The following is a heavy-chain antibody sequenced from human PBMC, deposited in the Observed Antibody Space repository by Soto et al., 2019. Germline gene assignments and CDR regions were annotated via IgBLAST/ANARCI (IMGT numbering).Heavy chain of an antibody. J-gene: IGHJ6*02. V-gene: IGHV1-58*01. CDR2: IVGGSGNT. D-gene: IGHD2-15*01. Sequence: SVKVSCKASGFTFSTSGVQWLRQARGQRPEWIGWIVGGSGNTNYAPKFQQRVIITRDMSTATAYMELSSLRSDDTAMYYCAARRGGLYGMDVWGQGTTVTVSS. CDR3: AARRGGLYGMDV. CDR1: GFTFSTSG.